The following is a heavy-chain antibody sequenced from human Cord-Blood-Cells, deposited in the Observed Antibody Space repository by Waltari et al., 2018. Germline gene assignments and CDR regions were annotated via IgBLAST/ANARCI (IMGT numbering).Heavy chain of an antibody. V-gene: IGHV4-38-2*01. Sequence: QVQLQESGPGLVKPSETLSLTCAVSGYSISSGYYWGWIRQPPGKGLEWIGSIYHSGSTYYNPSLKSRVTISVDTSKNQFSLKLSSVTAADTAVYYCARVSGNLQPNQHWGQGTLVTVSS. CDR3: ARVSGNLQPNQH. CDR1: GYSISSGYY. D-gene: IGHD5-18*01. J-gene: IGHJ1*01. CDR2: IYHSGST.